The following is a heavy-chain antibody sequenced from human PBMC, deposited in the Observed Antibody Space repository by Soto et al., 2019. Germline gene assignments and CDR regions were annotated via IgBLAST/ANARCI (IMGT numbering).Heavy chain of an antibody. CDR1: GFSLSTSGMC. Sequence: SGPTLVNPTQTLTLTCTFSGFSLSTSGMCVSWIRQPPGKALEWLARIDWDDDKYYSTSLKTRLTISKDTSKNQVVLTMTNMDPVDTATYYCARTTLGYCSGGSCPYFDLWGRGTLVTVSS. J-gene: IGHJ2*01. V-gene: IGHV2-70*11. CDR3: ARTTLGYCSGGSCPYFDL. CDR2: IDWDDDK. D-gene: IGHD2-15*01.